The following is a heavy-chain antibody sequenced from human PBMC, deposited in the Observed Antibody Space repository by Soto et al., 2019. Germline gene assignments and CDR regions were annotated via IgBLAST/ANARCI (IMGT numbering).Heavy chain of an antibody. V-gene: IGHV1-69*13. Sequence: SVKVSCKASGDTFSSYSISWVRQAPGQGLEWMGGIVPIFGTTVYAPRLQGRVTITADGPTSTSYMELSGLRFEDTAIYYCAANSLGSGSQGDVWGQGTTVTVSS. J-gene: IGHJ6*02. D-gene: IGHD3-3*01. CDR3: AANSLGSGSQGDV. CDR2: IVPIFGTT. CDR1: GDTFSSYS.